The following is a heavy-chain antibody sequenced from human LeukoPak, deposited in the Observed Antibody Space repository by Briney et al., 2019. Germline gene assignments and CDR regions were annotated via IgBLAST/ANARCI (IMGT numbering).Heavy chain of an antibody. D-gene: IGHD3-10*02. Sequence: GGSLRLSCAASGFTYSRQLMNYPRQAPGEGLEWVANVKQGEREKYYVDSVKGRFTISRDNAKNSLYLQMNSLRAEDTAVYYCAELGITMIGGVWGKGTTVTNPS. CDR1: GFTYSRQL. J-gene: IGHJ6*04. CDR2: VKQGEREK. CDR3: AELGITMIGGV. V-gene: IGHV3-7*01.